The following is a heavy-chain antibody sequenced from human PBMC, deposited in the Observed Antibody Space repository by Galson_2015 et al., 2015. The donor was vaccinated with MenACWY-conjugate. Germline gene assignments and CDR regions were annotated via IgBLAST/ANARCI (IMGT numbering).Heavy chain of an antibody. CDR2: ISSTSGTI. Sequence: SLRLSCAASGFTFTSYSMNWVRQAPGKGLEWVSYISSTSGTIYYADSVKGRFTISRDNAQNSLFLQMNRLRDEDTAVYYCARNKYGDYVFDYWGQGTLVTVSS. CDR1: GFTFTSYS. D-gene: IGHD4-17*01. V-gene: IGHV3-48*02. CDR3: ARNKYGDYVFDY. J-gene: IGHJ4*02.